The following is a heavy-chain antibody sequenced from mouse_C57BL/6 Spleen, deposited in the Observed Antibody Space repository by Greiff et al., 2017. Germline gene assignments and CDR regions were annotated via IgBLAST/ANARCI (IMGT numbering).Heavy chain of an antibody. CDR3: ARDWVITTVVATDYFDY. J-gene: IGHJ2*01. Sequence: QVHVKQSGAELARPGASVKLSCKASGYTFTSYGISWVKQRTGQGLEWIGEIYPRSGNTYYNEKFKGKATLTADKSSSTGYMELRSLTSEDSAGYFCARDWVITTVVATDYFDYWGQGTTLTVSS. D-gene: IGHD1-1*01. CDR1: GYTFTSYG. CDR2: IYPRSGNT. V-gene: IGHV1-81*01.